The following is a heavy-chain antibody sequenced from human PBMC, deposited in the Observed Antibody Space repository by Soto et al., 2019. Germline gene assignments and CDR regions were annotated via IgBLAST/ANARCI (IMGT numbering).Heavy chain of an antibody. J-gene: IGHJ5*02. V-gene: IGHV1-69*11. CDR1: GGTVSSFA. Sequence: QVQLVQSGAEVRKPGSSVKVSCKTSGGTVSSFAINWVRQAPGQGLEWMGGIIPMLGTTTYAQKFQGRVTITADDSTGTTYMELNSLRSEDTAVYYCARPSFCSGGRCYSFDPWGQGTLVAVSS. CDR2: IIPMLGTT. D-gene: IGHD2-15*01. CDR3: ARPSFCSGGRCYSFDP.